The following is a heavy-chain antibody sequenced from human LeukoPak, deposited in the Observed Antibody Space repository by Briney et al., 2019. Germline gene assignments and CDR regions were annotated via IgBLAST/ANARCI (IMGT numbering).Heavy chain of an antibody. CDR3: ARRQYQLLQSPYYYYGMDV. D-gene: IGHD2-2*01. V-gene: IGHV3-11*06. CDR1: GFTFSDYY. J-gene: IGHJ6*04. Sequence: PGGSLRLSCAASGFTFSDYYMSWLRQAPGKGLEGVSYISSSSSYTNYADSVKGRLTISRNNAKNSLYLQMNSLRAEDTAVYYCARRQYQLLQSPYYYYGMDVWGKGTTVTVSS. CDR2: ISSSSSYT.